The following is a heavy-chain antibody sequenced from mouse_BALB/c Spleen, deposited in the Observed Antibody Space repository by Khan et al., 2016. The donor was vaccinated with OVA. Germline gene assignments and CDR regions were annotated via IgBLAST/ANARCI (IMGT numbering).Heavy chain of an antibody. Sequence: VQLVESGADLARPGASVRMSCKASGHTFTSNTMHWVKQRPGQGLEWIGYINPRSGYTNYNQNFKDKATLTADKSSSTAYMQLSSLTSEDSAVYYCARRTTGYTMDYWGQGTSVTVSS. V-gene: IGHV1-4*01. CDR3: ARRTTGYTMDY. CDR2: INPRSGYT. CDR1: GHTFTSNT. D-gene: IGHD2-14*01. J-gene: IGHJ4*01.